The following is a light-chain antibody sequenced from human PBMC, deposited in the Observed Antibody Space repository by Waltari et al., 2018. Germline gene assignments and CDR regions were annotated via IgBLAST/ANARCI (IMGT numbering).Light chain of an antibody. J-gene: IGLJ1*01. CDR3: QTWGTGIGV. CDR2: LNSDGSH. V-gene: IGLV4-69*01. Sequence: QLVLTQSPSASASLGASVTLTCTLTSGHSSYAIAWHQQQPDKGPRYLMKLNSDGSHSKGDGIPDRFSGSSSGAERYLTISSLQSEDEADYYCQTWGTGIGVFGTGTKVTVL. CDR1: SGHSSYA.